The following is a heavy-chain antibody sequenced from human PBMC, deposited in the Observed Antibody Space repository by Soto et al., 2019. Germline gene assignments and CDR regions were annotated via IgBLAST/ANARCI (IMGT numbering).Heavy chain of an antibody. Sequence: PGGSLRLSCAASGFSFRSYYMNWVRQAPGRGLEWVSSISPSSSFLTYADSVKGQFTISRDNAKSSVTLQMNSLRAEDTAVYYCARVGTDYGSGSPYYSDYWGQGTLVTVSS. CDR3: ARVGTDYGSGSPYYSDY. CDR1: GFSFRSYY. V-gene: IGHV3-21*06. D-gene: IGHD3-10*01. J-gene: IGHJ4*02. CDR2: ISPSSSFL.